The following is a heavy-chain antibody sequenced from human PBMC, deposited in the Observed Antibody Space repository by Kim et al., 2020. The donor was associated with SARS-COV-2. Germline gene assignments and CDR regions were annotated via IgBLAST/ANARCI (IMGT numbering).Heavy chain of an antibody. J-gene: IGHJ3*02. D-gene: IGHD1-26*01. CDR2: IDQSGGN. V-gene: IGHV4-34*01. CDR3: ARGQSVWGWELLANDAFDI. Sequence: SETLSLTCAVHGGSLSGYFWGWIRQPPGKGLEWIGEIDQSGGNNYNASLMGRVSISVDMSKKQFYLKLTSLTAADTAVYFCARGQSVWGWELLANDAFDIWGQGTMVTVSS. CDR1: GGSLSGYF.